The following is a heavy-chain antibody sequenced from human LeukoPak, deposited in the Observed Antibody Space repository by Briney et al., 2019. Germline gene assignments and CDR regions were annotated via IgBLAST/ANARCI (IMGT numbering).Heavy chain of an antibody. D-gene: IGHD6-19*01. J-gene: IGHJ4*02. CDR1: GGTFSSYA. V-gene: IGHV1-69*04. CDR3: AAIPYSSGFDY. Sequence: GASVQVSCQASGGTFSSYAISWVRPAPGQGLEWMGRIIPILGIANYAQKFQGRVTITADKSTSTAYMELSSLRSEDTAVYYCAAIPYSSGFDYWGQGTLVTVSS. CDR2: IIPILGIA.